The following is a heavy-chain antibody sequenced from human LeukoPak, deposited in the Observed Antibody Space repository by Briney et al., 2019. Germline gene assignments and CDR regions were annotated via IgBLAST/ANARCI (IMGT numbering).Heavy chain of an antibody. J-gene: IGHJ5*02. Sequence: GASVKVSCKASGGTFSSYAISWGRQAPGQGLEWMVGIIPIFGTANYTQKFQGKFTITADESTSTAYMELSRLRSEDTAVYYCARDTGGLVPAAMFDPWGQGTLVTVSS. CDR3: ARDTGGLVPAAMFDP. D-gene: IGHD2-2*01. CDR2: IIPIFGTA. V-gene: IGHV1-69*13. CDR1: GGTFSSYA.